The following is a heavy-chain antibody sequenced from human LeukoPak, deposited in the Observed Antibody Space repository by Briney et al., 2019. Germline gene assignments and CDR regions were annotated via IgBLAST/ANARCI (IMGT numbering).Heavy chain of an antibody. CDR1: GGSFSGYF. CDR2: IKHSGSP. CDR3: VREREQRDKRQYATGYDY. J-gene: IGHJ4*02. Sequence: SETLSLTCAVYGGSFSGYFWSWIRQAPETGLEWIGEIKHSGSPDYNPSLKSRVTISIDTSKNQLSLKMSSVTAADTAVYYCVREREQRDKRQYATGYDYWSQGTLVTVSS. D-gene: IGHD2-2*01. V-gene: IGHV4-34*01.